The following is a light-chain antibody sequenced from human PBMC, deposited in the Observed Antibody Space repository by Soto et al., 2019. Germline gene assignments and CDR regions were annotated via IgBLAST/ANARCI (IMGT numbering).Light chain of an antibody. CDR1: QSINSY. J-gene: IGKJ2*01. Sequence: EIVLTQSPATLSLSPGERATLSCRASQSINSYLAWYQKKPGQAPRLLIYDASSRATGVPARFSGSGSGTDFPLSISSLEPEDFAVYYCQQRRNWPDTFGQGTKLEIK. CDR3: QQRRNWPDT. CDR2: DAS. V-gene: IGKV3-11*01.